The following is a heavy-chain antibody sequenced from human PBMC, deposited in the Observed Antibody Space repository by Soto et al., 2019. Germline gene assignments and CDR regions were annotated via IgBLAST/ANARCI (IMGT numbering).Heavy chain of an antibody. CDR1: GDSISSSC. Sequence: QVQLQESGPGLVAPTETLSLTCSVSGDSISSSCWSWIRQPPGKGLEWIGYIYYSGSTNYNPSLKSRVTISLDTSKNQFPLKVSSVNATDTAVYYCARGYDWFDPWGQGTLVTVSS. J-gene: IGHJ5*02. V-gene: IGHV4-59*01. CDR2: IYYSGST. D-gene: IGHD5-12*01. CDR3: ARGYDWFDP.